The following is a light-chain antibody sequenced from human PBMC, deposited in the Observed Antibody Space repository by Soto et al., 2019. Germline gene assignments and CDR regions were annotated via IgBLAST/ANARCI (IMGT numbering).Light chain of an antibody. CDR2: DVN. CDR3: SSYSGNYTYV. CDR1: SSDVGGFNY. V-gene: IGLV2-11*01. Sequence: QSALTQPRSVSGSPGQSVTISCTGTSSDVGGFNYVSWYQQHPGKAPKLMIYDVNKRPSGVPDRFSGSKSGNTASLTISGLQAEDEADYYCSSYSGNYTYVFGTGNKVTVL. J-gene: IGLJ1*01.